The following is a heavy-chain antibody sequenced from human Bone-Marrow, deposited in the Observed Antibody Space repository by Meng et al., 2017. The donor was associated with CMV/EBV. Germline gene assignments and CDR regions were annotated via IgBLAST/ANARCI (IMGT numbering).Heavy chain of an antibody. Sequence: GESLKISCAASGFTFSSYWMSWVRQAPGKGLEWVANIKQDGSEKYYVDSVKGRFTISRDNAKNSLYLQMNSLRAEDTAVYYCARESYSYSGSYEDWGQGTLVTVSS. D-gene: IGHD1-26*01. CDR3: ARESYSYSGSYED. CDR1: GFTFSSYW. V-gene: IGHV3-7*01. CDR2: IKQDGSEK. J-gene: IGHJ4*02.